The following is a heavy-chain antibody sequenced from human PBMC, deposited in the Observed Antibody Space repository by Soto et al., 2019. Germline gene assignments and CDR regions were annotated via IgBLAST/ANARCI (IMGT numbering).Heavy chain of an antibody. CDR3: ARGRGGYQRTVTTYNWFEP. CDR2: INHRGIT. Sequence: QLQQWGAGLLKPSETLSPTCAVNAESFSGYYWSWIRQPPGKGLEWLGEINHRGITNYNPSLKSRVTISVDTSKNRFSLKLGSVTAADTAVYYCARGRGGYQRTVTTYNWFEPWGQGTQVTGSS. V-gene: IGHV4-34*01. D-gene: IGHD2-2*01. J-gene: IGHJ5*02. CDR1: AESFSGYY.